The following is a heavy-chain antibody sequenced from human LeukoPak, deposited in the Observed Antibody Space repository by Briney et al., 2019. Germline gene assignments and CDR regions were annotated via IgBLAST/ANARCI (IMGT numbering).Heavy chain of an antibody. D-gene: IGHD6-13*01. J-gene: IGHJ4*02. CDR1: GGSISSSNW. CDR3: ARVDAYSSSWSYYFDY. Sequence: SETLSLTCAVSGGSISSSNWWSWVRQPPGKGLEWIGEIYHSGSTNYNPSLKSRVTISVDKSKNQFSLKLSSVTAADTAVYYCARVDAYSSSWSYYFDYWGQGTLVTVSS. V-gene: IGHV4-4*02. CDR2: IYHSGST.